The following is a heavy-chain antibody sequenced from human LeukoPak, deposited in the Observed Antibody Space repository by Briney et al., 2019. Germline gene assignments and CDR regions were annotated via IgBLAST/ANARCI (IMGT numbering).Heavy chain of an antibody. J-gene: IGHJ4*02. CDR3: AKDRRAIFGVVLDY. V-gene: IGHV3-23*01. CDR1: GFTFSSYA. D-gene: IGHD3-3*01. Sequence: GGSLRLSCAASGFTFSSYAMSWVRQAPGKGLEWVSATSGSGGSTYYADSVKGRFTISRDNSKNTLYLQMNSLRAEDTAVYYCAKDRRAIFGVVLDYWGQGILVTVSS. CDR2: TSGSGGST.